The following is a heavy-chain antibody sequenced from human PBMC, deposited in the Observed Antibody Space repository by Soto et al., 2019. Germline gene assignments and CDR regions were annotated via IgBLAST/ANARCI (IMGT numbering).Heavy chain of an antibody. D-gene: IGHD1-7*01. CDR3: ARNILGGTTDY. J-gene: IGHJ4*02. CDR2: INSVNDHT. Sequence: ASVKLSCKASGYIISTNAMHWVRQAPGQGLEWVGWINSVNDHTIYSEKFQGRVTITSDTSATTAYMELSSLTSEDTAIYYCARNILGGTTDYWGQGTLVTVSS. V-gene: IGHV1-3*01. CDR1: GYIISTNA.